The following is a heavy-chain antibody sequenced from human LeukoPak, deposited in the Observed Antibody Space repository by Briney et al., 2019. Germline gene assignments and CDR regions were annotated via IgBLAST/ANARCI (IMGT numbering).Heavy chain of an antibody. CDR3: ARHDSSGQYNPFDY. Sequence: SETLSLTCTVSGDSISTYYWSWIRQPPGKGLEWIGSMYYRGSTYYNPSLKSRVTISVDTSKNQFSLKLSSVTAADTAVYYCARHDSSGQYNPFDYWGQGTLVTVSS. CDR1: GDSISTYY. V-gene: IGHV4-39*01. CDR2: MYYRGST. J-gene: IGHJ4*02. D-gene: IGHD3-22*01.